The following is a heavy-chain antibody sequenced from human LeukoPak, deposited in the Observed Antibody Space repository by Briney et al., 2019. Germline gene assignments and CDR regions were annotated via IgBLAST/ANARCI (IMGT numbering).Heavy chain of an antibody. D-gene: IGHD3-22*01. CDR3: ARGLYDSSGYGAFDI. J-gene: IGHJ3*02. V-gene: IGHV3-11*01. CDR1: GFTFSDYY. Sequence: GGSLRLSCAASGFTFSDYYMTWIRQAPGKGLERVSYISTSGTTIYYADSVKGRFTISRDNAKNSLYLQMNSLRAEDTAVYYCARGLYDSSGYGAFDIWGQGTMVTVSS. CDR2: ISTSGTTI.